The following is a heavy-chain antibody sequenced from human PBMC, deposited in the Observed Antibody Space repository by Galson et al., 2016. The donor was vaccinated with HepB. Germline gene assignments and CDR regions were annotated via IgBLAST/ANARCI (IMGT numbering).Heavy chain of an antibody. D-gene: IGHD5-18*01. CDR2: IYSGGST. V-gene: IGHV3-53*01. CDR1: GFTVSSNY. CDR3: ARIMDSTMAYGMDA. Sequence: SLRLSCAASGFTVSSNYMSWVRQPPGKGLEWVSVIYSGGSTYYADSVKGRFTISRDNSKNTLSLQMNGLRVEDTAVYYCARIMDSTMAYGMDAWGQGTTVAVSS. J-gene: IGHJ6*02.